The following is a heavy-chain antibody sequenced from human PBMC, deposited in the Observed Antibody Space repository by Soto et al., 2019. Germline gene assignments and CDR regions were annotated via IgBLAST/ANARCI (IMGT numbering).Heavy chain of an antibody. D-gene: IGHD3-22*01. Sequence: GSLRLSCAASGFTFSNAWMSWVRQAPGKGLEWVGRIKSKTDGGTTDYAAPVKGRFTISRDDSKNALYLQMNSLKTEDTAVYYCTTAMYYYDSSGYCFHDYWGQGTLVTVSS. CDR2: IKSKTDGGTT. CDR1: GFTFSNAW. J-gene: IGHJ4*02. V-gene: IGHV3-15*01. CDR3: TTAMYYYDSSGYCFHDY.